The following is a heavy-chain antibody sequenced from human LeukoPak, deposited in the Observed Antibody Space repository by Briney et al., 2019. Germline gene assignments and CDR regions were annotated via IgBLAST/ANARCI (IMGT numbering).Heavy chain of an antibody. J-gene: IGHJ4*02. CDR2: IYYSGST. CDR3: ARRTGRKTGRYFDY. D-gene: IGHD1-1*01. V-gene: IGHV4-39*01. Sequence: KPGGSLRLSCAASGFTFSSYGMHWIRQPPGKGLEWIGSIYYSGSTYYNPSLKSRVTISVDTSKNQFSLKLSSVTAADTAVYGYARRTGRKTGRYFDYWGQGTLVTVSS. CDR1: GFTFSSYG.